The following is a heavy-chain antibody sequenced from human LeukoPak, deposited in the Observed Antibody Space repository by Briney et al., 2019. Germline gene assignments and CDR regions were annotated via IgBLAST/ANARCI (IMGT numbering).Heavy chain of an antibody. J-gene: IGHJ3*02. D-gene: IGHD5-18*01. Sequence: PGGSLRLSCAASGFTFSSYSMNWVRQASGKGLGWVSSINSRSKNTYYADSVKGRFTISRDNAKNSLYLQMNSLRAEDTAVYYCAREGYSYAEQAFDIWGQGTMVTVSS. CDR3: AREGYSYAEQAFDI. V-gene: IGHV3-21*01. CDR1: GFTFSSYS. CDR2: INSRSKNT.